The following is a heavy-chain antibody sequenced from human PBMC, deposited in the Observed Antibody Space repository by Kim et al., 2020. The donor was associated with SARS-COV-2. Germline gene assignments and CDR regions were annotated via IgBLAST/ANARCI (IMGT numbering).Heavy chain of an antibody. J-gene: IGHJ6*02. D-gene: IGHD2-2*01. V-gene: IGHV3-33*01. CDR2: IWYDGSNK. CDR3: ARDGASTSCYRYGMDV. CDR1: GFTFSSYG. Sequence: GGSLRLSCAASGFTFSSYGMHWVRQAPGKGLEWVAVIWYDGSNKYYADSVKGRFTISRDNSKNTLYLQMNSLRAEDTAVYYCARDGASTSCYRYGMDVWGQGTTVTVSS.